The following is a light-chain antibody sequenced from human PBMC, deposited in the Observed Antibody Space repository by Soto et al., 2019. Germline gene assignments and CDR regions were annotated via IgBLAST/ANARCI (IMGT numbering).Light chain of an antibody. J-gene: IGKJ1*01. CDR1: QSVSSN. CDR3: QQYNNWPPWT. Sequence: EIVMTRSPDTLSVSPGERATLSCRASQSVSSNLAWYQQKPGQAPRLLIYGASTRATGVPARFSGSGSGTEFTLTISSLQSEDFAVYYCQQYNNWPPWTFGQGTKVEVK. CDR2: GAS. V-gene: IGKV3-15*01.